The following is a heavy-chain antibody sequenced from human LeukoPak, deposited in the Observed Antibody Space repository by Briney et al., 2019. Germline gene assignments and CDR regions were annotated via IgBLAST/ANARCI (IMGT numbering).Heavy chain of an antibody. Sequence: PSETLSLTCTVSGGSINSYYWSWIRQPPGKGLEWIGYIYYSGSTNYNPSLKSRVTISVDTSKNQFSLKMSSVTAADTAVYYCARARDGHINNWFDPWGQGTPVIVSS. D-gene: IGHD5-24*01. V-gene: IGHV4-59*01. J-gene: IGHJ5*02. CDR2: IYYSGST. CDR3: ARARDGHINNWFDP. CDR1: GGSINSYY.